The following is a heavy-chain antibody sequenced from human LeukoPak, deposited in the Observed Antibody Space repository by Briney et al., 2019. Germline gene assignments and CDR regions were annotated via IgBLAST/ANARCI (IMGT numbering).Heavy chain of an antibody. CDR3: AREVPATAMYFDY. J-gene: IGHJ4*02. CDR1: GFTFSNYW. CDR2: IKEDGSEK. Sequence: GGSLRLSCAASGFTFSNYWMIWVRQAPGKGLEWVANIKEDGSEKYYVDSVKGRFTISRDNAKNSLYLQMNSLRAEDTAVYYCAREVPATAMYFDYWGQGTLVTVSS. D-gene: IGHD2-2*01. V-gene: IGHV3-7*03.